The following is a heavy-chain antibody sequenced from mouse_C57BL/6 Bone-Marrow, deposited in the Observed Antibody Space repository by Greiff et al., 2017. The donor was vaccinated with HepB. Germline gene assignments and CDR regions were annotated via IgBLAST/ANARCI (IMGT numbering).Heavy chain of an antibody. J-gene: IGHJ4*01. CDR3: ARYEGKARGYDY. CDR1: GFTFTDYY. D-gene: IGHD3-2*02. CDR2: IRNKANGYTT. V-gene: IGHV7-3*01. Sequence: EVKLVESGGGLVQPGGSLRLSCAASGFTFTDYYMSWVRQPPGKALEWLGFIRNKANGYTTEYSASVKGRFTISRDNSQSILYLQMNALRAEDSATYYCARYEGKARGYDYWGQGTSVTVSS.